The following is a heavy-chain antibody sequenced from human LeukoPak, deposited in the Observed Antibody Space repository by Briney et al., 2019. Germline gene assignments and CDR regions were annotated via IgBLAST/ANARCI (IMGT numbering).Heavy chain of an antibody. CDR1: GYTFTSYD. CDR2: MNPNSGNT. V-gene: IGHV1-8*01. D-gene: IGHD3-10*01. Sequence: ASVKVSCKASGYTFTSYDINWVRQATGQGLEWMGWMNPNSGNTGYAQKFQGRVTMTRDTSISTAYMELSRLRSDDTAVYYCARDLISGTLDIWGQGTMVTVSS. J-gene: IGHJ3*02. CDR3: ARDLISGTLDI.